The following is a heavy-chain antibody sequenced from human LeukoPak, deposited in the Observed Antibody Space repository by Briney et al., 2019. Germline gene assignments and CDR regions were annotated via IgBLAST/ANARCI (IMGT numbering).Heavy chain of an antibody. Sequence: SSGTLSLTCAVSGGSISSSNWWSWVRQPPGKGLEWIGEIYHSGSTNYNPSLKSRVTISVDKSKNQFSLKLSSVTAADTAVYYCASLKGYSKNPFFDYWGQGTLVTVSS. J-gene: IGHJ4*02. CDR1: GGSISSSNW. CDR2: IYHSGST. CDR3: ASLKGYSKNPFFDY. V-gene: IGHV4-4*02. D-gene: IGHD5-18*01.